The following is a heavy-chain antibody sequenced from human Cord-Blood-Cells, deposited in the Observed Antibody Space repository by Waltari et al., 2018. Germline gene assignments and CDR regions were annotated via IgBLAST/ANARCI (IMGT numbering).Heavy chain of an antibody. D-gene: IGHD6-13*01. CDR3: AHSPRGSAPNSSSWWGNWFDP. CDR2: IYWDDAK. J-gene: IGHJ5*02. CDR1: GFSLSTSGVG. V-gene: IGHV2-5*02. Sequence: QITLKESGPTLVKPTQTLTLTCTFSGFSLSTSGVGVGWIRQPPGKALEWLALIYWDDAKRYSPSLKSRLTITKDTSKNQVVLTMTNMDPVDTATYYCAHSPRGSAPNSSSWWGNWFDPWGQGTLVTVSS.